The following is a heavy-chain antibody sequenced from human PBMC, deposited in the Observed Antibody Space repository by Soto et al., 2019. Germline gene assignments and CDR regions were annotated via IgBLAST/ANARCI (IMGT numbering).Heavy chain of an antibody. D-gene: IGHD4-17*01. Sequence: GASVKVCCKASGGTFGSYAISWVRQAPGQGLEWMGGIIPIFGTANYGQRFQRRVTITAEESSSPAYMGLSSLRSEDMAVYYCARVRADEYGDYGGYHHYAMDVSAQGTTVTVSS. CDR2: IIPIFGTA. V-gene: IGHV1-69*13. CDR1: GGTFGSYA. CDR3: ARVRADEYGDYGGYHHYAMDV. J-gene: IGHJ6*02.